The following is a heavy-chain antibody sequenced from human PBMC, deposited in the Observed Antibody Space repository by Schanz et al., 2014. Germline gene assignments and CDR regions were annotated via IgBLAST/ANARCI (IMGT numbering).Heavy chain of an antibody. CDR1: GFTFSSYS. J-gene: IGHJ5*02. CDR3: ARPALWFGDNCFDP. V-gene: IGHV3-48*01. CDR2: VSRSTPDI. D-gene: IGHD3-10*01. Sequence: EVQLVESGGGLVQPGGSLRLSCTASGFTFSSYSMNWVRQAPGKGLEWVSYVSRSTPDIYYADSVKGRFTISRDNAENTLFLQMNSLRAEDTAVYYCARPALWFGDNCFDPWGQGTLVTVSS.